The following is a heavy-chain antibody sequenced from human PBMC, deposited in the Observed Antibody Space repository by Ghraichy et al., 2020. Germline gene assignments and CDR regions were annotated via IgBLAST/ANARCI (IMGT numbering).Heavy chain of an antibody. CDR2: IYYSGST. CDR1: GGSISSSSYY. V-gene: IGHV4-39*01. CDR3: ASGEYYDILTGYYIDRNYMDV. D-gene: IGHD3-9*01. Sequence: SETLSLTCTVSGGSISSSSYYWGWIRQPPGKGLEWIGSIYYSGSTYYNPSLKSRVTISVDTSKNQFSLKLSSVTAADTAVYYCASGEYYDILTGYYIDRNYMDVWGKGTTVTVSS. J-gene: IGHJ6*03.